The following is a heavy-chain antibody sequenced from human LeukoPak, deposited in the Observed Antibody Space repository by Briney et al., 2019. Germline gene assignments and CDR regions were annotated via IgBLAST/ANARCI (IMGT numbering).Heavy chain of an antibody. CDR3: SRYCYGGYPDPLGY. CDR2: IDPSDSYT. D-gene: IGHD5-18*01. V-gene: IGHV5-10-1*01. J-gene: IGHJ4*02. Sequence: GESLKISCKSSGFRFTSYWVRWVRQMPGKGLEWMGRIDPSDSYTNYSPSFQGHVTISADKSISTAYLQWSSLKASDTAMYYCSRYCYGGYPDPLGYWGQGTLVTVSS. CDR1: GFRFTSYW.